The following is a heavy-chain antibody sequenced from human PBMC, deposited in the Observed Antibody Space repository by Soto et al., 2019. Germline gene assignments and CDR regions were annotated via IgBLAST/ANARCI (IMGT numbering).Heavy chain of an antibody. CDR3: ASFYGYSSGWYFDH. Sequence: GSLRLSCAASGFTFSDYYMSWIRQAPGKGLEWVSYISSSGSTIYYADSVKGRFTISRDNAKNSLYLQMNSLRAEDTAVYYCASFYGYSSGWYFDHWGQGTLVTVSS. V-gene: IGHV3-11*01. CDR1: GFTFSDYY. D-gene: IGHD6-19*01. J-gene: IGHJ4*02. CDR2: ISSSGSTI.